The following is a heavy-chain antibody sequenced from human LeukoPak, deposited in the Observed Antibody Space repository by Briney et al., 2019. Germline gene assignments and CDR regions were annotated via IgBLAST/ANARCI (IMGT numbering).Heavy chain of an antibody. D-gene: IGHD3-9*01. V-gene: IGHV3-30*04. J-gene: IGHJ5*02. Sequence: GVSLRLSCAASGFTFSSYAMHWVRQAPGKGLEWVAVISYDGSNKYYADSVKGRFTISRDNSKNTLYLQMNSLRAEDTAVYYCASPARYYNWFDPWGQGTLVTVSS. CDR1: GFTFSSYA. CDR2: ISYDGSNK. CDR3: ASPARYYNWFDP.